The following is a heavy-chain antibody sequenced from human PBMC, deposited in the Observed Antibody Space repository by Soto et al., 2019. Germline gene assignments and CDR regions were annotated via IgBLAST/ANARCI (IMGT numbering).Heavy chain of an antibody. CDR3: AGGSGWISDS. Sequence: DVQLVESGGGLVQPGGSLRLSCAASGFTFSPYWMSWVRQAPGKGLEWVAIIKDGGGDELYLEAVRGRFTISRDNAKKSLYLAMDSLRVEDTAVYYCAGGSGWISDSWGQGTLVTVSS. V-gene: IGHV3-7*05. D-gene: IGHD6-19*01. CDR1: GFTFSPYW. J-gene: IGHJ4*02. CDR2: IKDGGGDE.